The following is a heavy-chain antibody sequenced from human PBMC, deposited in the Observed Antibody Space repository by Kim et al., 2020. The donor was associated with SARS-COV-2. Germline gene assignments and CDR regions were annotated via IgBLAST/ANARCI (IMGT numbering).Heavy chain of an antibody. Sequence: YADSEEGRFTIYRDNAKSTLHLQMDSLRAEDTAVYYCAKGGIGTYDYWDQGTLVTVSS. CDR3: AKGGIGTYDY. J-gene: IGHJ4*02. V-gene: IGHV3-23*01. D-gene: IGHD1-26*01.